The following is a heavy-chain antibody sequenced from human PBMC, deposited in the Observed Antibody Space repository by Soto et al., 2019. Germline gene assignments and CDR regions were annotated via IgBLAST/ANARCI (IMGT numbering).Heavy chain of an antibody. Sequence: SETLSLTCAVSGGSISSGGYSWSWIRQPPGKGLEWIGYIYHSGSTYYNPSLKSRVTISVDRSKNQFSLKLSSVTAADTAVYYRARALVVAATYNAFDIWG. D-gene: IGHD2-15*01. CDR3: ARALVVAATYNAFDI. V-gene: IGHV4-30-2*01. J-gene: IGHJ3*02. CDR1: GGSISSGGYS. CDR2: IYHSGST.